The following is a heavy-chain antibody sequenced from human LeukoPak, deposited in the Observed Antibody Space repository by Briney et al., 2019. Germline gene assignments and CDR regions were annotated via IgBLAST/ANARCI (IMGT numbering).Heavy chain of an antibody. Sequence: GGSLRLSCAASGFTFSSYAMSWVRQAPGKGLEWVSAISGSGGCTYYADSVKGRFTISRDNSKNTLYLQMNSLRAEDTAVYYCAKDLFPVVVTASPAEYFQHWGQGTLVTVSS. CDR2: ISGSGGCT. CDR3: AKDLFPVVVTASPAEYFQH. J-gene: IGHJ1*01. D-gene: IGHD2-21*02. CDR1: GFTFSSYA. V-gene: IGHV3-23*01.